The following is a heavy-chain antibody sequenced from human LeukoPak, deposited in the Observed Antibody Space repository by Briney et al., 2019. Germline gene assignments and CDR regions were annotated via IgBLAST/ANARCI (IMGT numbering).Heavy chain of an antibody. Sequence: SETLSLTCTVSGGSISSGGYYWSWIRQSSGKGLEWIGYIFHSGSTYYNPSLKSRVTISVDKSKNQFSLKVNSATAADTAVYYCARALIAAAGSPAYYYYYYGMDVWGQGTTVTVSS. J-gene: IGHJ6*02. CDR1: GGSISSGGYY. CDR2: IFHSGST. V-gene: IGHV4-30-2*05. CDR3: ARALIAAAGSPAYYYYYYGMDV. D-gene: IGHD6-13*01.